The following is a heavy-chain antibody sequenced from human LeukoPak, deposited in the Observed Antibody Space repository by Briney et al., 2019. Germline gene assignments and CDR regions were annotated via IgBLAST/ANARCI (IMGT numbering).Heavy chain of an antibody. D-gene: IGHD1-26*01. CDR2: VNQSGGT. Sequence: SETLSLTCAVYGGSFSGYYWSWIRQPPGNGLEWIGEVNQSGGTNYTPSLESRVTISVDTFKNQFSLKLSSVTAADTAVYFCASGRWDLRFHYWGQGALVTVSS. J-gene: IGHJ4*02. V-gene: IGHV4-34*01. CDR1: GGSFSGYY. CDR3: ASGRWDLRFHY.